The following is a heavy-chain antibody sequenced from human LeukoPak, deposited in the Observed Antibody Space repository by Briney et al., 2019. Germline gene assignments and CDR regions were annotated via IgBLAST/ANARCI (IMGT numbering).Heavy chain of an antibody. CDR2: ISSFGGST. CDR1: GFTFSNCA. J-gene: IGHJ4*02. Sequence: PGGSLRLSCAASGFTFSNCAMTWVRQGPGKGLVWVSTISSFGGSTFYADSVKGRFTISRDNSRNTVYLQMDNLRADDTATYYCAKSYCGAGLHWLAAFDYWGQGIRVTVSS. D-gene: IGHD2-21*01. CDR3: AKSYCGAGLHWLAAFDY. V-gene: IGHV3-23*01.